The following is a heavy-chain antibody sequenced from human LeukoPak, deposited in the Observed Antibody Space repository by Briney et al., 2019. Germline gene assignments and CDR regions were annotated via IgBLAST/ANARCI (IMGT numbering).Heavy chain of an antibody. CDR3: AKDRIIAAAGMPGKYFDH. D-gene: IGHD6-13*01. CDR2: ISGSGGST. Sequence: GGSLRLSCAASGFTFSSYAMTGVSGAPGKGWEGVSGISGSGGSTYYADSVKGRFTISRDNSKNTLYLQMNSLRAEDTAVFYCAKDRIIAAAGMPGKYFDHWGQGTLVTVSS. V-gene: IGHV3-23*01. CDR1: GFTFSSYA. J-gene: IGHJ4*02.